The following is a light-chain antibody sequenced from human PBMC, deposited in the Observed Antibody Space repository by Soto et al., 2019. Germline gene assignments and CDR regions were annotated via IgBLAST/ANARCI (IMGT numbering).Light chain of an antibody. CDR2: GAS. V-gene: IGKV3-20*01. CDR3: QQYGTSPGT. CDR1: HAVTNNF. Sequence: EIVLTQSPGTLSLSPGERATLSCRASHAVTNNFLAWYQQKPGQAPRLVIYGASRRPAGIPDRFSGSGAGTDFTLSISRLEPEDFAVYFCQQYGTSPGTFGQGTKLEIK. J-gene: IGKJ2*01.